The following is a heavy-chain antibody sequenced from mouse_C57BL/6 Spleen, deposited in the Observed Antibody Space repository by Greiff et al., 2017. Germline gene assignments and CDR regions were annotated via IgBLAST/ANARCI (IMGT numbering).Heavy chain of an antibody. V-gene: IGHV8-12*01. D-gene: IGHD2-4*01. J-gene: IGHJ3*01. Sequence: QVPLKESGPGILQSSQTLSLTCSFSGFSLSTSGMGVSWIRQPSGKGLEWLAHIYWDDDKRYNPSLKSRLTISKDTSRNQVFLKITSVDTADTATYYCARAYDYDDGRAWFAYWGQGTLVTVSA. CDR3: ARAYDYDDGRAWFAY. CDR1: GFSLSTSGMG. CDR2: IYWDDDK.